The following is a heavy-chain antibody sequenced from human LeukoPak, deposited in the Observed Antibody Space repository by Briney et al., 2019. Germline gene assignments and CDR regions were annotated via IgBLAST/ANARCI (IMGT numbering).Heavy chain of an antibody. V-gene: IGHV1-2*02. CDR2: INPNSGGT. CDR1: GYTFTGYY. CDR3: ARDPLRTLSNWFDP. J-gene: IGHJ5*02. Sequence: GASVKVSCKASGYTFTGYYMHWVRQAPGQGLEWMGWINPNSGGTDYAQRFQGRVTMTRDTSISTAYMELSRLRSDDTAVYYCARDPLRTLSNWFDPWGQGTLVTVSS. D-gene: IGHD3-9*01.